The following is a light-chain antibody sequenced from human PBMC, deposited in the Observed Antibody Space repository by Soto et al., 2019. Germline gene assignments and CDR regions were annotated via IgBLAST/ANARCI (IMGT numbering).Light chain of an antibody. CDR2: AAS. Sequence: IQLTQSPSSLSASIGDRVTITCRASQDIASYLAWYQQKPGNAPKLLIYAASTLHSGVPSRFSGSVSGTDFTLTISSLKSEDFVTYYCQQLNVNLLFGQGTKLEIK. CDR1: QDIASY. V-gene: IGKV1-9*01. J-gene: IGKJ2*01. CDR3: QQLNVNLL.